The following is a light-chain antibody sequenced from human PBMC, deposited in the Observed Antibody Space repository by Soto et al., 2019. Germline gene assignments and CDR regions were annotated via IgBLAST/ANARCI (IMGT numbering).Light chain of an antibody. Sequence: DIVMTQSPDSLAVSLGERATIKCKSSKTVLSSSNNRNYLVWYQQKSGQPTKLLIHWSSTRASGVPDRFTGSGSGTDFTLTISNIQAEDVGIYYCHQHYDLPTFGQGTRLEL. J-gene: IGKJ5*01. CDR1: KTVLSSSNNRNY. V-gene: IGKV4-1*01. CDR2: WSS. CDR3: HQHYDLPT.